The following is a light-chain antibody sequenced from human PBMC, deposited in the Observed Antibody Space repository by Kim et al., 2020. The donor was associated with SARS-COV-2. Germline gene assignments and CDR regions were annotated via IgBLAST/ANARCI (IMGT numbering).Light chain of an antibody. CDR2: AKD. V-gene: IGLV3-19*01. CDR1: SLRKYY. CDR3: TSRDSRGKVV. Sequence: SSELTQDPAVSVALGQTVRITCQGDSLRKYYTTWYQQKARQAPVIVFYAKDKRPSGVPDRFSGSTSGNTASLTITGAQAADEADYYCTSRDSRGKVVFGGGTKVTVL. J-gene: IGLJ2*01.